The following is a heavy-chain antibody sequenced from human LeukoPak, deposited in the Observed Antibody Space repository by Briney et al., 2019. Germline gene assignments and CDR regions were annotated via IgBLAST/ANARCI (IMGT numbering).Heavy chain of an antibody. Sequence: PGGSLRLSCAASGFTFTTYWMSWVRQAPGKGLEWVANIKQDGTEKYYVDSVKGRFTISRDNAKNSLYLQMNSLRAEDTAVYYCASRQPSGSCSSSSCHRAFDIWGQGTMVTVSS. CDR2: IKQDGTEK. CDR3: ASRQPSGSCSSSSCHRAFDI. V-gene: IGHV3-7*01. D-gene: IGHD2-2*01. CDR1: GFTFTTYW. J-gene: IGHJ3*02.